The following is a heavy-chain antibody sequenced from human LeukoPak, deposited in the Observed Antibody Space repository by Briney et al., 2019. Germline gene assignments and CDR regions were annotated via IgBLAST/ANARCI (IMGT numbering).Heavy chain of an antibody. Sequence: GGSLRLSCAASGFTFSHYGMHWVRQAPGKGLEWVAFIRYDGSNKYYADSVKGRFTISRDNSKNTLYLQMNSLRPEDTAVYYCAKKGPSGPFTPIDYWGQGTLVTVSS. V-gene: IGHV3-30*02. D-gene: IGHD6-19*01. J-gene: IGHJ4*02. CDR1: GFTFSHYG. CDR2: IRYDGSNK. CDR3: AKKGPSGPFTPIDY.